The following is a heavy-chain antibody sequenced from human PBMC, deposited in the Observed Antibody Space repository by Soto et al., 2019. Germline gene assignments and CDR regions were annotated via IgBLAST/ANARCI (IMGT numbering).Heavy chain of an antibody. CDR3: ARDGDATSNRPTGALDS. V-gene: IGHV1-69*01. CDR1: GGTFSSYT. J-gene: IGHJ3*02. D-gene: IGHD2-15*01. CDR2: IVPLFGTT. Sequence: QVQLVQSGAEVKKPGSSVKVSCKASGGTFSSYTFSWVRQAPGQGLEWMGGIVPLFGTTNDAKIFQGRVTISADESTSTVYMALSSPKYEDSALYYCARDGDATSNRPTGALDSLGQGTVITVSS.